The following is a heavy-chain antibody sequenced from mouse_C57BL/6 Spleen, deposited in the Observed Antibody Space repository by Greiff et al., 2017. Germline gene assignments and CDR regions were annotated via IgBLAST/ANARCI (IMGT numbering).Heavy chain of an antibody. V-gene: IGHV5-17*01. Sequence: EAKLVESGGGLVKPGGSLKLSCAASGFTFSDYGMHWVRQAPEKGLEWVAYISSGSSTIYYADTVKGRFTISRDNAKNTLFLQMTSLRSEDTAMYYCANSNYYAMDYWGQGTSVTVSS. D-gene: IGHD2-5*01. CDR1: GFTFSDYG. J-gene: IGHJ4*01. CDR3: ANSNYYAMDY. CDR2: ISSGSSTI.